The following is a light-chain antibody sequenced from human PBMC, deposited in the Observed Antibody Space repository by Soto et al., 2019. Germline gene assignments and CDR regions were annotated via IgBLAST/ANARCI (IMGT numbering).Light chain of an antibody. Sequence: EIVLTQSPGTLSLSPGERATLSCRASQSVNSNYLAWYQQRPGQAPRLLIYGASSMATGIPDRFSGSGSGTDFTRTISRLEPEDFAVYYCQQYGTSPLTFGGGTKVEIK. CDR2: GAS. CDR3: QQYGTSPLT. V-gene: IGKV3-20*01. J-gene: IGKJ4*01. CDR1: QSVNSNY.